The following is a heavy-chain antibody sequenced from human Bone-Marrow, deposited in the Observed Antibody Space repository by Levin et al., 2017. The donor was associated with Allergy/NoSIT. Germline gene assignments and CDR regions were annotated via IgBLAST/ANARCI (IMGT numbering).Heavy chain of an antibody. V-gene: IGHV1-24*01. CDR1: GHPLSEVA. J-gene: IGHJ3*02. CDR2: FDPEDGET. CDR3: TTEAFDI. Sequence: ASVKVSCKISGHPLSEVAMHWVRQGPGKGLEWMGRFDPEDGETVNQERFPGRVTVTEDTSIDTVFMELSGLRSEDTAIYYCTTEAFDIWGQGTAVIVSS.